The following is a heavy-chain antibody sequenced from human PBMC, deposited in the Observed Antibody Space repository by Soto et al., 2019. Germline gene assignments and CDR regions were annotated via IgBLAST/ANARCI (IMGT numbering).Heavy chain of an antibody. CDR2: INHSGST. V-gene: IGHV4-34*01. CDR1: GGSVSGYY. J-gene: IGHJ4*02. CDR3: ARCEAHAY. D-gene: IGHD6-6*01. Sequence: QVQLQQWGAGLLKPSETLSLTCAVYGGSVSGYYWIWIRQPPGKGLEWIGEINHSGSTNYNPYLKSRVTRSVDPSKNQLSVKLSSVPAADTAVYYCARCEAHAYWGQGTLVTVSS.